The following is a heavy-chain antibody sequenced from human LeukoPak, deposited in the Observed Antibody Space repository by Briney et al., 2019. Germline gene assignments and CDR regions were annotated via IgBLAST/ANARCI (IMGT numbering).Heavy chain of an antibody. V-gene: IGHV3-64D*06. D-gene: IGHD3-10*01. CDR2: IATNGGST. CDR3: MKHLCGDPFDN. J-gene: IGHJ4*02. CDR1: GFTFSSYT. Sequence: PGGSLRLSCSASGFTFSSYTMHWVRQAPGKGLEYVSGIATNGGSTYYADAVKGRFTISRDNSKSTLYLQMSSLRVEDTAVYYCMKHLCGDPFDNWGQGTLVTVSS.